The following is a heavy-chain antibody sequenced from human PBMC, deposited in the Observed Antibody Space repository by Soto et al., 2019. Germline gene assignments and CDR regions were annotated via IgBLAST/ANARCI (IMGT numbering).Heavy chain of an antibody. CDR1: GGSISSGGYY. V-gene: IGHV4-31*03. Sequence: QVQLQESGPGLVKPSQTLSLTCTVSGGSISSGGYYWSWIRQHPGKGLEWIGYIYYSGSTYYNPSLKSRVTISVDTSKNQFSLKLSSVTAADTAVYYCARQEAAGYYYYGMDVWGQGTTVTVSS. J-gene: IGHJ6*02. CDR3: ARQEAAGYYYYGMDV. CDR2: IYYSGST. D-gene: IGHD6-13*01.